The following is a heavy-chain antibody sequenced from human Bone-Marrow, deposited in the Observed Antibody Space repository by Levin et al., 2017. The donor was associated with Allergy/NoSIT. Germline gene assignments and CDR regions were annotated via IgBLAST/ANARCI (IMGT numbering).Heavy chain of an antibody. CDR2: IYYSGST. D-gene: IGHD3-22*01. CDR3: ARQTCGGGACYESRGWFDP. Sequence: GSLRLSCTVSGDSISNSPYYWAWVRQSPGKGLEWIGNIYYSGSTYYNPSLQSRVTISVDTSNNQFSLKLTSVTAADTAMYWCARQTCGGGACYESRGWFDPWGQGNLVTVSS. CDR1: GDSISNSPYY. J-gene: IGHJ5*02. V-gene: IGHV4-39*01.